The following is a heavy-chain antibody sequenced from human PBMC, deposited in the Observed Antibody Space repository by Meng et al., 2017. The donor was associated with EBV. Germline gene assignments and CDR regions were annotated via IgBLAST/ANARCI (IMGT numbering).Heavy chain of an antibody. CDR2: FLPTLGAP. D-gene: IGHD3-10*01. CDR3: ASESGRGYTPDY. Sequence: QVLVGQSAAEVKKPGSSVKVSCKTSGGPFRNYAISWVRQAPGQGLEWLGGFLPTLGAPNYAQKFHGRVSITADESTSTHYMDLSSLRSEDTAVYYCASESGRGYTPDYLGQGTLVTVSS. V-gene: IGHV1-69*01. CDR1: GGPFRNYA. J-gene: IGHJ4*02.